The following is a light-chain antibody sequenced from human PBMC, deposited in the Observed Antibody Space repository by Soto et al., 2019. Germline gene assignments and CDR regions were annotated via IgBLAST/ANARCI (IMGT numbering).Light chain of an antibody. V-gene: IGKV1-39*01. CDR3: RQRFSIPFT. CDR1: HNISSH. J-gene: IGKJ2*01. Sequence: DIQMTQSPSSLSAFIGDRVTITCRTSHNISSHLNWYHQKPGKAPNLLIYAASTLQSGVPSGFSGSGSETDFTLTITSLQPDHFATYLCRQRFSIPFTLGQGTQLQIK. CDR2: AAS.